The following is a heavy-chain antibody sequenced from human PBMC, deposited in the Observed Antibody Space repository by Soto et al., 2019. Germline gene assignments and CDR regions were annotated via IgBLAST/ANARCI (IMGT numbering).Heavy chain of an antibody. Sequence: PGGSLRLSCAASGFTFSTYSMSWVRQAPGKGLEWVSYISSTSNTIYYADSVKGRFTISRDNAKNSLYLYMNSLSAEDTAVYYCARDRGCSGGICYRDLGYWGQGTLVTVSS. CDR1: GFTFSTYS. CDR2: ISSTSNTI. J-gene: IGHJ4*02. CDR3: ARDRGCSGGICYRDLGY. D-gene: IGHD2-15*01. V-gene: IGHV3-48*01.